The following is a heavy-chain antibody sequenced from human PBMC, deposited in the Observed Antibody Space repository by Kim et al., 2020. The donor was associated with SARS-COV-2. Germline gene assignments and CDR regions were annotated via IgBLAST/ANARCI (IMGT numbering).Heavy chain of an antibody. CDR1: GFTFSSYA. Sequence: GGSLRLSCAASGFTFSSYAMSWVRQAPGKGLEWVSVIYSGGSSTYYADSVKGRFTISRDNSKNTLYLQMNSLRAEDTAVYYCAKAGFWSGYPTYYFDYWGQGTLVTVSS. D-gene: IGHD3-3*01. CDR3: AKAGFWSGYPTYYFDY. CDR2: IYSGGSST. V-gene: IGHV3-23*03. J-gene: IGHJ4*02.